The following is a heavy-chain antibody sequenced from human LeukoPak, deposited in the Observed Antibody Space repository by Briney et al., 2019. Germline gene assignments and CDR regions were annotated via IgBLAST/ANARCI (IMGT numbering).Heavy chain of an antibody. CDR2: INWVGDTS. J-gene: IGHJ4*02. CDR1: GFAFDDYA. V-gene: IGHV3-43D*03. D-gene: IGHD4-17*01. CDR3: AKDRQYGDYGGGDFFDS. Sequence: GGSLRLSCAASGFAFDDYAMHWVRQAPGKGLQWISSINWVGDTSSYADSVKGRFTVPRDNTEGSLYLQMDSLRSEDTALYYCAKDRQYGDYGGGDFFDSWGQGTLVTVSS.